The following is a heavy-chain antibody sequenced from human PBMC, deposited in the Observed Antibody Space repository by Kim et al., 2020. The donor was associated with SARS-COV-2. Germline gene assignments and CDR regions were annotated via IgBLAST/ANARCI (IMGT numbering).Heavy chain of an antibody. J-gene: IGHJ6*03. CDR1: GFTFSSYA. Sequence: GGSLRLSCAASGFTFSSYAMSWVRQAPGKGLEWVSAISGSGGSTYYADFVKGRFTISRDNSKNTLYLQMNSLRAEDTAVYYCAKNSAMVQGVIVYYYYMDVWGKGTTVTVSS. CDR3: AKNSAMVQGVIVYYYYMDV. V-gene: IGHV3-23*01. CDR2: ISGSGGST. D-gene: IGHD3-10*01.